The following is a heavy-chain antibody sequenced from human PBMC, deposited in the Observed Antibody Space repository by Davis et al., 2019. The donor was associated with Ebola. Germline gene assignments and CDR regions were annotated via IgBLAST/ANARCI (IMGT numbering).Heavy chain of an antibody. Sequence: SLNISCASSGFTFDHYPMHLVRQRPGTGLYSVSLISADRYHTYYPASVKGRFTISRDNYKESLYLQMNSLRSEDTALYFCARGPMPSWYADYYKYGMDVWGKGTTVT. CDR3: ARGPMPSWYADYYKYGMDV. CDR2: ISADRYHT. D-gene: IGHD6-13*01. CDR1: GFTFDHYP. V-gene: IGHV3-43*02. J-gene: IGHJ6*04.